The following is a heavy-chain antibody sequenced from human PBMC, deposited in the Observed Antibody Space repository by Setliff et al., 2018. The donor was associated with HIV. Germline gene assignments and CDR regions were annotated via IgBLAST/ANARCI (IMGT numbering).Heavy chain of an antibody. CDR3: ARDYYGSGSYFILDY. Sequence: SVKVSCKASGFTFTSSAVQWVRQARGQRLEWIGWIVVGSGNTNYAQKFQGRVTMTTDTSTSTAYMELRSLRSDDTAVYYCARDYYGSGSYFILDYWGPGTLVTVSS. CDR1: GFTFTSSA. V-gene: IGHV1-58*01. D-gene: IGHD3-10*01. CDR2: IVVGSGNT. J-gene: IGHJ4*02.